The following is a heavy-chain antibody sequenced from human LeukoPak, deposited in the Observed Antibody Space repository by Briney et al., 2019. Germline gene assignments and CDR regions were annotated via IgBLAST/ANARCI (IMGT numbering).Heavy chain of an antibody. CDR2: ISSSSSYI. V-gene: IGHV3-21*01. J-gene: IGHJ4*02. CDR3: ASRIFGVVTGDY. D-gene: IGHD3-3*01. Sequence: PGGSLRLSCAASGFTFSSYWMHWVRQAPGKGLEWVSSISSSSSYIYYADSVKGRFTISRDNAKNSLYLQMNSLRAEDTAVYYCASRIFGVVTGDYWGQGTLVTVSS. CDR1: GFTFSSYW.